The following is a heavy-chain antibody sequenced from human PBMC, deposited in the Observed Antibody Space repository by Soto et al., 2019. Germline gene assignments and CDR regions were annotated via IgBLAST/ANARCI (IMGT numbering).Heavy chain of an antibody. J-gene: IGHJ4*02. CDR1: GFRFGPSG. Sequence: LVESGGGVAHPGRSLRLSCATSGFRFGPSGLHWVRPAPGKGLEWVAIIWNDGSTTYYADSVRDRFTISRDNSENTLYLQMNSLRDEDTAVYYCARDGSHYDIDYWGQGTLVTVSS. CDR3: ARDGSHYDIDY. V-gene: IGHV3-33*01. CDR2: IWNDGSTT. D-gene: IGHD4-4*01.